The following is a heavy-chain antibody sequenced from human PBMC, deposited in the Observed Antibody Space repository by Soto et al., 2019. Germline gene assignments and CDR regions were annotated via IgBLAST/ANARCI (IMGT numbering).Heavy chain of an antibody. V-gene: IGHV5-10-1*01. J-gene: IGHJ6*02. D-gene: IGHD5-12*01. CDR1: GYIFTSHW. CDR3: ARRMATNIFYYYDLDV. Sequence: GESLKICCRGSGYIFTSHWINWVRQMPGRGLEWMGRIDPSDSYTNSSQSFQGHVTTSADKAINTAYLQWSSLKASDTAIHFCARRMATNIFYYYDLDVWGQGTTVTVSS. CDR2: IDPSDSYT.